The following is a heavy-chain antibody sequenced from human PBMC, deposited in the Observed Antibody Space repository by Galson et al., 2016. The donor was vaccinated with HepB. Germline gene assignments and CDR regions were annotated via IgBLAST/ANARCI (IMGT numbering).Heavy chain of an antibody. D-gene: IGHD1-26*01. Sequence: SLRLSCAASGFTVRSNYMRWVHQAPGKGLEWVSVIHSGGATYYAGSVVGRFSISRDNSKNTMDLHMSGLRAEDTAVYYCARSLGSTTNYGLDVWGQGTAVSVS. CDR2: IHSGGAT. V-gene: IGHV3-53*01. CDR1: GFTVRSNY. CDR3: ARSLGSTTNYGLDV. J-gene: IGHJ6*02.